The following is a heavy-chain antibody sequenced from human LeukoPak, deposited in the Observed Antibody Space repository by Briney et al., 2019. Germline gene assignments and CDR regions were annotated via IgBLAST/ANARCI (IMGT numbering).Heavy chain of an antibody. CDR2: ISGSGGST. V-gene: IGHV3-23*01. CDR1: GFTFSSYV. D-gene: IGHD4-17*01. J-gene: IGHJ4*02. Sequence: GGPLRLSCAACGFTFSSYVMSGVRQAPGKGVVGVSVISGSGGSTYYADSVKGRFTISRENSKNTLSLQMNSLRAEDTALYYCAKDSSVPYGITDWGQGTLVTVSS. CDR3: AKDSSVPYGITD.